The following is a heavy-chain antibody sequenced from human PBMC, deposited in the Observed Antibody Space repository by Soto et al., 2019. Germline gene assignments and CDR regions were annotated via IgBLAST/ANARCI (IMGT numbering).Heavy chain of an antibody. CDR3: ASHIVATIINFDY. V-gene: IGHV1-69*02. Sequence: SVKVSCKASGGTFSSYTISWVRQAPGQGLEWMGRIIPILGIANYAQKFQGRVTITADKSTSTAYMELSSLRSEDTAVYYCASHIVATIINFDYWGQGTLVTVSS. CDR2: IIPILGIA. J-gene: IGHJ4*02. CDR1: GGTFSSYT. D-gene: IGHD5-12*01.